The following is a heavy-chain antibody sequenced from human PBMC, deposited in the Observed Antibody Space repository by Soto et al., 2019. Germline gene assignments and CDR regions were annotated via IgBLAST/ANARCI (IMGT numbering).Heavy chain of an antibody. V-gene: IGHV5-51*01. CDR3: ASSSWYSRNAFDI. CDR1: GYSFTSYW. D-gene: IGHD6-13*01. Sequence: LGESLKISCKGSGYSFTSYWIGWVRQMPGKGLEWMGIIYPGDSDTRYSPSFQGQVTISADKSISTAYLQWSSLKASDTAMYYCASSSWYSRNAFDIWGQGTMVTVSS. CDR2: IYPGDSDT. J-gene: IGHJ3*02.